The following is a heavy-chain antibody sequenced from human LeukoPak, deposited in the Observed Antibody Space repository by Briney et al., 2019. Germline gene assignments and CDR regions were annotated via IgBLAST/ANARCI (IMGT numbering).Heavy chain of an antibody. J-gene: IGHJ5*02. V-gene: IGHV4-59*01. Sequence: SETLSLTCSVSDDSMNNYYWNWLRQPPGKGLEWIGYLYYGGSTNYNPSLKSRVTISVDTSKNQFSLKLSSVTAADTAVYYCARGVHFWSGYPNWFDPWGQGTLVTVSS. CDR1: DDSMNNYY. D-gene: IGHD3-3*02. CDR2: LYYGGST. CDR3: ARGVHFWSGYPNWFDP.